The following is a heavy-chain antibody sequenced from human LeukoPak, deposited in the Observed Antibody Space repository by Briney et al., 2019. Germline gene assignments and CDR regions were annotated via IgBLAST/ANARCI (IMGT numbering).Heavy chain of an antibody. CDR1: GFTFSSYG. CDR3: ARDFTDYGDYGAFDY. CDR2: IVYDGSNK. Sequence: HPGGSLRLSCAASGFTFSSYGMHWVRQAPGKGLEWVAVIVYDGSNKYYADSVKGRFTISRDNSKNTLYLQMNSLRAEDTAVYYCARDFTDYGDYGAFDYWGQGPRSPSPQ. D-gene: IGHD4-17*01. J-gene: IGHJ4*02. V-gene: IGHV3-33*05.